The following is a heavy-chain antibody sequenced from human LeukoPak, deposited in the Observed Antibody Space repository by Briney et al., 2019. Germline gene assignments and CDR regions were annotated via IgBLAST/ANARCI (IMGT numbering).Heavy chain of an antibody. J-gene: IGHJ4*02. V-gene: IGHV3-11*04. Sequence: PGGSLRLSCAASGFTFSDYYMSWIRQAPGKGLEWVSYISSSGSTIYYADSVKGRFTISRDNAKNSLYLRMDSLRAEDMAVYYCARTEEGTDFDYWGQGTLVTVSS. CDR2: ISSSGSTI. D-gene: IGHD1-14*01. CDR3: ARTEEGTDFDY. CDR1: GFTFSDYY.